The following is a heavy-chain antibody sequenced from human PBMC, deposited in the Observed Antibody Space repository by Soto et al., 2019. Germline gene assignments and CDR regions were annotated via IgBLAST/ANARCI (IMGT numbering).Heavy chain of an antibody. CDR2: ISGSGGST. Sequence: PGGSLRLSCAASGFTFSDHYMDWVRQAPGKGLEWVSAISGSGGSTYYADSVKGRFTISRDNSKNTLYLQMNSLRAEDTAVYYCARRGSGSYYDYWGQGTLVTVSS. J-gene: IGHJ4*02. CDR3: ARRGSGSYYDY. D-gene: IGHD1-26*01. V-gene: IGHV3-23*01. CDR1: GFTFSDHY.